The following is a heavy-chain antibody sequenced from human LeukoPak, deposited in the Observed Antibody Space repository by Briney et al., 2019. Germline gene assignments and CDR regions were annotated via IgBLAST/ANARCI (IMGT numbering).Heavy chain of an antibody. CDR3: ARGRRIAAADYYMDV. J-gene: IGHJ6*03. CDR1: GGSISSSSYY. Sequence: ETLSLTCTVSGGSISSSSYYWGWIRQPPGKGLEWIGSIYYSGSTYYNPSLKSRVTISVDTSKNQFSLKLSSVTAADTAVYYCARGRRIAAADYYMDVWGKGTTVTISS. D-gene: IGHD6-13*01. CDR2: IYYSGST. V-gene: IGHV4-39*07.